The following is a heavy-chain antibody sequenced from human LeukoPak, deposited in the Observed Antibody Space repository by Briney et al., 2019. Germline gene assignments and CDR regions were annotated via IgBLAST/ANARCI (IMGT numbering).Heavy chain of an antibody. D-gene: IGHD6-19*01. CDR2: IYYNGST. V-gene: IGHV4-59*08. CDR1: GGSISSYY. J-gene: IGHJ4*02. Sequence: PSETLSLTCIVSGGSISSYYWTWIRQPPGKGLEWIGYIYYNGSTNYNPSPKSRVTISVDTSKNQFSLKLNSVAAADTAVYYCARQSRGIAVAGLVYWGQGILVTVSS. CDR3: ARQSRGIAVAGLVY.